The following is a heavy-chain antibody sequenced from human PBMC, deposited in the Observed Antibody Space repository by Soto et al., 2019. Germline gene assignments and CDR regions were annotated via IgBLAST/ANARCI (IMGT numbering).Heavy chain of an antibody. J-gene: IGHJ1*01. CDR1: GFTFSDYY. V-gene: IGHV3-11*01. D-gene: IGHD3-22*01. Sequence: GSRRVSCSASGFTFSDYYMSWIRQAPGKGLEWVSYISSSGSTIYYADSVKGRFTISRDNAKNSLYLQMNSLRAEDTAVYYCERGECITMIVEYFQHWGQGTLVTV. CDR3: ERGECITMIVEYFQH. CDR2: ISSSGSTI.